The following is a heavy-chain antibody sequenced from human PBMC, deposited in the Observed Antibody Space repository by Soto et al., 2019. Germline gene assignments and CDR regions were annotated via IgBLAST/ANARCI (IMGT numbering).Heavy chain of an antibody. D-gene: IGHD2-21*02. CDR3: VRDLRPNYCGGGDCYSEAFDI. CDR1: GFTFGDYA. Sequence: SLRLPGLASGFTFGDYAMHWARQAPGKGLEWVSIISWNSGTIGYVDSVKVRFTISRDNAKNSLYLQMNSLRSEDTALYYCVRDLRPNYCGGGDCYSEAFDIWGQGTMVTV. V-gene: IGHV3-9*01. J-gene: IGHJ3*02. CDR2: ISWNSGTI.